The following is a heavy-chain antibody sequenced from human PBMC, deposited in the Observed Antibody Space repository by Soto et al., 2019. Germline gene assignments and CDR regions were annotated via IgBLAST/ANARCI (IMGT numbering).Heavy chain of an antibody. J-gene: IGHJ4*02. Sequence: EVQLVESGGGLVQPGGSLRLSCAASGFTFSSYWMHWVRQAPGKGLVWVSRTNEDGSTINYADSVKGRFTISRDNAKNTLYVERNSRRAEDTAVYYCTRDRGGRGGYWGQGTLVTVSS. CDR1: GFTFSSYW. V-gene: IGHV3-74*01. D-gene: IGHD3-16*01. CDR3: TRDRGGRGGY. CDR2: TNEDGSTI.